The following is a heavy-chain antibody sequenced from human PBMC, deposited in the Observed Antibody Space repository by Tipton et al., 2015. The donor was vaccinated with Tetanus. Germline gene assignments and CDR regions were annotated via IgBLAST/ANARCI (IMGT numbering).Heavy chain of an antibody. CDR3: ARLGYDILTGYHYDY. Sequence: TLSLTCAVYGGSFSVYYWSWIRQPPGKGLEWIGEINHSGSTNYNPSLKSRVTISVDTSKNQFSLKLSSVTAADTAVYYCARLGYDILTGYHYDYWGQGTLVTVSS. CDR1: GGSFSVYY. V-gene: IGHV4-34*01. CDR2: INHSGST. D-gene: IGHD3-9*01. J-gene: IGHJ4*02.